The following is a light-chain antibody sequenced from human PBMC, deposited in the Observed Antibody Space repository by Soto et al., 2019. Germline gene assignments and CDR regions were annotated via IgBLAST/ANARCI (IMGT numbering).Light chain of an antibody. Sequence: QSVLTQPPSVSGAPGQRVTISCTGSSSNIGAGYDVHWYQQLPVTAPELLIYGNNNRPPGVPDRFSASKSGTSASLAITGLQAEDEGDYYCQSYDSKLTGFFVFGAGTKLTVL. V-gene: IGLV1-40*01. CDR2: GNN. CDR3: QSYDSKLTGFFV. CDR1: SSNIGAGYD. J-gene: IGLJ2*01.